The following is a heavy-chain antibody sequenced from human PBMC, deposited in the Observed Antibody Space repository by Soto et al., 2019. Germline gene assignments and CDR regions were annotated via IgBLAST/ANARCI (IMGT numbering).Heavy chain of an antibody. CDR1: GGSISSGGYS. V-gene: IGHV4-30-2*01. D-gene: IGHD3-3*01. J-gene: IGHJ5*02. CDR2: IYHSGST. Sequence: SSETLSLTCAVSGGSISSGGYSWSWIRQPPGKGLEWIGYIYHSGSTYYNPSLKSRVTISVDRSKNQFSLKLSSVTAADTAVYYCARTPRFWSGYYRGQKGKIHWFDPWGQGTLVTVSS. CDR3: ARTPRFWSGYYRGQKGKIHWFDP.